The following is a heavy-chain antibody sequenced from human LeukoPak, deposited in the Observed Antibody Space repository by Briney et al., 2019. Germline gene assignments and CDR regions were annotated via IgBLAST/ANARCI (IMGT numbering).Heavy chain of an antibody. D-gene: IGHD3/OR15-3a*01. Sequence: ASVKVSCKASGYTFTSYYIHWVRQAPGQGLEWMGIINPTGDSTTYAQKFQGRITMTRDTSTSTVYMELSSLGSEDTALYYCARPNGLDAFDIWGQGTMVTVSS. CDR2: INPTGDST. V-gene: IGHV1-46*01. CDR1: GYTFTSYY. CDR3: ARPNGLDAFDI. J-gene: IGHJ3*02.